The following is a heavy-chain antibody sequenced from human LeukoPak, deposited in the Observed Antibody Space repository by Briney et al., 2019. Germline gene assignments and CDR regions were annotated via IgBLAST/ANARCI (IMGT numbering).Heavy chain of an antibody. CDR2: IYTSGST. CDR1: GGSISSGSYY. Sequence: SETLSLTCTVSGGSISSGSYYWSWIRQPAGKGLEWIGRIYTSGSTNYNPSLKSRVTISLDKSKNQVSLKLNSVTAADTAVYYCARALGAFDIWGQGTM. CDR3: ARALGAFDI. J-gene: IGHJ3*02. V-gene: IGHV4-61*02.